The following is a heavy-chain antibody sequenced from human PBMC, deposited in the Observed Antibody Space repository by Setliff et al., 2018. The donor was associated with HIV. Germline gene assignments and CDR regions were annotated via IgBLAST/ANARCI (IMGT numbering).Heavy chain of an antibody. J-gene: IGHJ6*03. CDR3: ARHLGLPDATDYMDV. V-gene: IGHV5-51*01. D-gene: IGHD2-2*01. CDR1: GYSFTSYW. Sequence: PRGSLKISCKGSGYSFTSYWIGWVRQMPGKGLEWMGIVYPGDSNTRYSPSFQGQVTISADQSVSTAYLQWSSLKASDNAMYYCARHLGLPDATDYMDVWGKGTTVTVSS. CDR2: VYPGDSNT.